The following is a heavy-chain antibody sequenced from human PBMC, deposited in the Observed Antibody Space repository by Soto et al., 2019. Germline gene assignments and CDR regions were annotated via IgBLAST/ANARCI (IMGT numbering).Heavy chain of an antibody. V-gene: IGHV3-23*01. D-gene: IGHD6-19*01. Sequence: EVPLLESGGGLVQPGGSLRLSCAASGFTFSSYAMSWVRQAPGKGLEGVSGISGSGDSTYYADSVKGRFTISRDNSKNTLYLQMNSLRAEDTAVYYCAKGVPGIAVAGTGYFQHWGQGTLVTVSS. CDR2: ISGSGDST. CDR3: AKGVPGIAVAGTGYFQH. J-gene: IGHJ1*01. CDR1: GFTFSSYA.